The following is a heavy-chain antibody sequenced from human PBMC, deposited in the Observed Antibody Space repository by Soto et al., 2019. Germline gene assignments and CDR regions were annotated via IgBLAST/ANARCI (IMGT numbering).Heavy chain of an antibody. V-gene: IGHV4-30-4*01. CDR2: IYYSGST. Sequence: SETLCLTCTVSGGYISSGDCYWSWIRQPPGKGLEWIGYIYYSGSTYYNPSLKSRVTISVDTSKNQSSLKLSSVTAADTAVYYCATIAAAATNDYWGQGTLVTSPQ. CDR3: ATIAAAATNDY. D-gene: IGHD6-13*01. J-gene: IGHJ4*02. CDR1: GGYISSGDCY.